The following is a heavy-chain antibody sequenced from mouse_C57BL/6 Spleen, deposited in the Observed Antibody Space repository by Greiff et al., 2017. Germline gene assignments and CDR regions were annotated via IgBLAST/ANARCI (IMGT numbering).Heavy chain of an antibody. J-gene: IGHJ1*03. V-gene: IGHV1-64*01. Sequence: QVHVKQPGAELVKPGASVKLSCKASGYTFTSYWMHWVKQRPGQGLEWIGMIHPNSGSTNYNEKFKSKATLTVDKSSSTAYMQLSSLTSEDSAVYYCARANYGKGGYWYFDVWGTGTTVTVSS. D-gene: IGHD2-1*01. CDR1: GYTFTSYW. CDR2: IHPNSGST. CDR3: ARANYGKGGYWYFDV.